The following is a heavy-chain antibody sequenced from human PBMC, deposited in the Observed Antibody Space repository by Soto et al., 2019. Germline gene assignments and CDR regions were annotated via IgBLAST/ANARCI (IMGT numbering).Heavy chain of an antibody. CDR3: ARDRSAYDSGNYRLFDY. J-gene: IGHJ4*02. V-gene: IGHV3-23*01. D-gene: IGHD3-10*01. CDR1: GFTFSSFT. CDR2: ISASGTTI. Sequence: PGGSLRLSCVASGFTFSSFTFSWVRQAPGKGLEWVSIISASGTTIYYADSVEGRFTVSRDNSKNTLYLQMNSLRAEDTAVYYCARDRSAYDSGNYRLFDYWGQGTPVTVSS.